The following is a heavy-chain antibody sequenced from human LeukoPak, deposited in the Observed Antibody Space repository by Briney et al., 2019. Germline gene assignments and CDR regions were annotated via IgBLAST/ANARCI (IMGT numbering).Heavy chain of an antibody. V-gene: IGHV4-38-2*01. Sequence: SETLSLTCAVSGYSISSGYYWGWIRQPPGKGLEWIGSIYHSGSTYYNPSLKSRVTISVDTSKNQFSLKLSSVTAADTAVYYCARLVPAAYEGFFDYWGQGTLVTASS. D-gene: IGHD2-2*01. CDR3: ARLVPAAYEGFFDY. J-gene: IGHJ4*02. CDR1: GYSISSGYY. CDR2: IYHSGST.